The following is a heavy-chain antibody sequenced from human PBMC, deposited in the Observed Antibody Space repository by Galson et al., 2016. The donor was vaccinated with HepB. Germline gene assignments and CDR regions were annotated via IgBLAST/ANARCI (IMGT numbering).Heavy chain of an antibody. CDR1: GFTFSDYY. V-gene: IGHV3-11*01. D-gene: IGHD3-10*01. CDR3: ARDLTIRGVHDY. J-gene: IGHJ4*02. CDR2: ISNSGSSI. Sequence: SLRLSCAPSGFTFSDYYMSLIRQAPGKGLEWVSYISNSGSSIDYADSVRGRFTISRDNAKNSLYLQMNSLRAEDAAVYYCARDLTIRGVHDYWGQGTLVTVSS.